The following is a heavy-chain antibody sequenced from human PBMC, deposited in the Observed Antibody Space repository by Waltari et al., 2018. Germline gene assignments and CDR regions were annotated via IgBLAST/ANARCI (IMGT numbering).Heavy chain of an antibody. CDR3: ARVGRAVDGTFDH. Sequence: QVQLVQSGAEVKKPGASVTVYCKDSGYIFPGYGIHWVRQAPGQGLEWMVWINVATGKTQYSQKLQGRVTISRDTSASTVYMELSGLRPEDTAVYYCARVGRAVDGTFDHWGQVTLVTVSS. J-gene: IGHJ4*02. V-gene: IGHV1-3*01. CDR1: GYIFPGYG. D-gene: IGHD3-16*01. CDR2: INVATGKT.